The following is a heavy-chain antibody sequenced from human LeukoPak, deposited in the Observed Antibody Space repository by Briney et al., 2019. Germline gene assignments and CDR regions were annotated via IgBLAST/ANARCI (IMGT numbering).Heavy chain of an antibody. CDR2: IYYSGST. Sequence: PSETLSLTCTVSGGSISSYFWSWIRQPPGKGLEWLGYIYYSGSTDYNPSLRSRVTISVDTSKNQFSLRLSSVTAADTAVYYCGGDKSTSSSVEYWGQGTLVTVSS. D-gene: IGHD2-2*01. V-gene: IGHV4-59*08. CDR3: GGDKSTSSSVEY. CDR1: GGSISSYF. J-gene: IGHJ4*02.